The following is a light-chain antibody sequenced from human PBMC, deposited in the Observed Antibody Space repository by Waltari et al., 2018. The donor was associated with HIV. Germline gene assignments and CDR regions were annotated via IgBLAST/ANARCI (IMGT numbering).Light chain of an antibody. CDR2: DDS. CDR3: QVWDSSSDHWV. CDR1: NIGSKS. J-gene: IGLJ3*02. Sequence: SYVLTQPPSVSVAPGQTARITCGGNNIGSKSVHWYQQKPGQAPVLVVYDDSARPSGYPGRFSGSNSGNTATLTISRVEAGDEADYYCQVWDSSSDHWVFGGGTKLTVL. V-gene: IGLV3-21*02.